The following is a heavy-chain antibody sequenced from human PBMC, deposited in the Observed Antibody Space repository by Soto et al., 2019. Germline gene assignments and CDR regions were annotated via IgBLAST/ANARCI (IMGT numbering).Heavy chain of an antibody. Sequence: SETVSLTCTVSGGSISNKYWSWIRQPAGKGLEWIGRMSSSGVTNYSPSLKSRVTMSVDMSKNQFSLKLSSVTATDAAVYYCARALDSSGWYGDDAFDIWGQGTLVTVSS. CDR3: ARALDSSGWYGDDAFDI. CDR1: GGSISNKY. J-gene: IGHJ3*02. CDR2: MSSSGVT. D-gene: IGHD6-19*01. V-gene: IGHV4-4*07.